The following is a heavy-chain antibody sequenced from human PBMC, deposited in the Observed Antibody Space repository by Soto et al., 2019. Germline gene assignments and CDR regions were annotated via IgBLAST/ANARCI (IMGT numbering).Heavy chain of an antibody. V-gene: IGHV4-34*01. Sequence: QVQLQQWGAGLLKPSETLSLTCAVYGGSFSGYYWSWIRQPPGKGLEWLGEINHSGSTNYNQSLKSRVTISVDTSKNQFSLKLSSVTAADTAVYYCARGPRFVVVVAATNFDYGGQGTLVTVSS. CDR1: GGSFSGYY. CDR3: ARGPRFVVVVAATNFDY. J-gene: IGHJ4*02. CDR2: INHSGST. D-gene: IGHD2-15*01.